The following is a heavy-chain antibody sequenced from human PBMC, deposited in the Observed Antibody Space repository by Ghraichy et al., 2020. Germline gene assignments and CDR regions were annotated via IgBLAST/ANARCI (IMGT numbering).Heavy chain of an antibody. J-gene: IGHJ3*02. CDR1: GGSISSSSYY. D-gene: IGHD1-26*01. V-gene: IGHV4-39*01. Sequence: SETLSLTCTVSGGSISSSSYYWGWIRQPPGKGLEWIGSIYYSGSTYYNPSLKSRVTISVDTSKNQFSLKLSSVTAADTAVYYCATQSGSYRAFVIWVQGTMVTVSS. CDR2: IYYSGST. CDR3: ATQSGSYRAFVI.